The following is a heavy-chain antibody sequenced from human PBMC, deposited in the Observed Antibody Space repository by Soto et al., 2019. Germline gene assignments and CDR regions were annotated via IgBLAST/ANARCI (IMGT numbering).Heavy chain of an antibody. J-gene: IGHJ4*02. CDR3: AKDRVSKSSGCYRGEY. Sequence: GSLRLSCAASGFTFSSYAMSWVRQAPGKGMEWFSAISGSGGSTYYADSVKGRFTISRDNSKNTLYLQMNSLRAEDTAVYYCAKDRVSKSSGCYRGEYWGQRTLVTVSS. V-gene: IGHV3-23*01. D-gene: IGHD6-19*01. CDR1: GFTFSSYA. CDR2: ISGSGGST.